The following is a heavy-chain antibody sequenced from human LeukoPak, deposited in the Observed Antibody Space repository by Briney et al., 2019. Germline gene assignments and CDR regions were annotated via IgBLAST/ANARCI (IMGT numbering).Heavy chain of an antibody. CDR1: GGSISPYY. J-gene: IGHJ6*02. CDR3: ARDHWLFSSKTWYYYGMDV. CDR2: IDPSGSA. D-gene: IGHD3-9*01. Sequence: SETLSLTCVVSGGSISPYYWSWIRQSPGKGLEWIGYIDPSGSASYNPSLKSRVTIFVETSKNLFPLILTSVSASDTAIYYCARDHWLFSSKTWYYYGMDVWGQGTTVTVSS. V-gene: IGHV4-59*01.